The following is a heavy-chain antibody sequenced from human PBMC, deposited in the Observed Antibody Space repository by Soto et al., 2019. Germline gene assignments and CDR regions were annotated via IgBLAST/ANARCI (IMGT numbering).Heavy chain of an antibody. D-gene: IGHD6-19*01. CDR2: ISWNSGSI. V-gene: IGHV3-9*01. Sequence: EVQLVESGGGLVQPGRSLRLSCAASGFTFDDYAMHWVRQAPGKGLEWVSGISWNSGSIGYADSVKGRFTISRDNAKNSLYLQMNSLRAEDTALYYCAKEGSGIAVAGTVDYWGQGTLVTVSS. J-gene: IGHJ4*02. CDR3: AKEGSGIAVAGTVDY. CDR1: GFTFDDYA.